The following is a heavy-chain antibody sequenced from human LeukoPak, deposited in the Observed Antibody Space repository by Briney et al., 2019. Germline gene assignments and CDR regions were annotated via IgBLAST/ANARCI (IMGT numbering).Heavy chain of an antibody. CDR1: GGSISTYY. D-gene: IGHD6-6*01. CDR2: IHHSGST. V-gene: IGHV4-59*01. CDR3: ARGEAARLHFQN. Sequence: PSETLSLTCTVSGGSISTYYWNWIRQPPGKGLEWIGYIHHSGSTNYNPSLQSRVTISVDTSKNQFSLNLNSVTAADTAVYYCARGEAARLHFQNWGQGTLVTVSS. J-gene: IGHJ1*01.